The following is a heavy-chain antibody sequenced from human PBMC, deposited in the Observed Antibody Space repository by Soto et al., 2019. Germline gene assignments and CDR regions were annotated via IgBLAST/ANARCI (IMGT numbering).Heavy chain of an antibody. J-gene: IGHJ6*02. CDR1: GYTFTGYY. CDR3: AREERDVVVVVAATKYGMDV. Sequence: ASVKVCCKASGYTFTGYYMHWVRQAPGQGLEWMGWINPNSGGTNYAQKFQGWVTMTRDTSISTAYMELSRLRSDDTAVYYCAREERDVVVVVAATKYGMDVWGQGTTVTVSS. V-gene: IGHV1-2*04. CDR2: INPNSGGT. D-gene: IGHD2-15*01.